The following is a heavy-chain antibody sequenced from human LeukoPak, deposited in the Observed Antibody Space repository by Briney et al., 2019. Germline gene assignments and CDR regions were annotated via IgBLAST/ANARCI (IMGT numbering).Heavy chain of an antibody. CDR3: AKERGDILTGYYTD. D-gene: IGHD3-9*01. Sequence: GGSLRLSCAASGFTFSSYAMSWVRQAPGKGLERVSAISGSGGSTYYADSVKGRFTISRDNSKNTLYLQMNSLRAEDTAVYYCAKERGDILTGYYTDWGQGTLVTVSS. CDR2: ISGSGGST. V-gene: IGHV3-23*01. CDR1: GFTFSSYA. J-gene: IGHJ4*02.